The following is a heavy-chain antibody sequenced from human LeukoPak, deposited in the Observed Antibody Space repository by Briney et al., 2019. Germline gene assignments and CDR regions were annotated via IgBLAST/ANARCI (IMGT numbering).Heavy chain of an antibody. J-gene: IGHJ1*01. V-gene: IGHV3-23*01. CDR1: GFTFTTYA. CDR3: AKDTTVVVPEYFKY. Sequence: PGGSLRLSCAASGFTFTTYAMNWVRQAPGKGLEWVSAISGSGGSTFYADSVKGRFTVSRDNSENTLFLQMNSLRAEDTAIYYCAKDTTVVVPEYFKYWGQGRLVTASS. CDR2: ISGSGGST. D-gene: IGHD2-15*01.